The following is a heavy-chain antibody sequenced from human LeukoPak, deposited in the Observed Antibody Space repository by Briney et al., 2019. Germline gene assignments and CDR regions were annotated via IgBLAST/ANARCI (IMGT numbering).Heavy chain of an antibody. CDR1: GYGFTSYW. V-gene: IGHV5-51*01. D-gene: IGHD2-2*01. CDR2: IYPGDSDT. Sequence: GASLQISSHGSGYGFTSYWIGWVRPLPGKGLEWMGIIYPGDSDTRYSPSFQGQVTISADKSISTAYLQWSSLKASDTAMYYCARHGSQLGYCSSTSCPWDYWGQGTLVTVSS. J-gene: IGHJ4*02. CDR3: ARHGSQLGYCSSTSCPWDY.